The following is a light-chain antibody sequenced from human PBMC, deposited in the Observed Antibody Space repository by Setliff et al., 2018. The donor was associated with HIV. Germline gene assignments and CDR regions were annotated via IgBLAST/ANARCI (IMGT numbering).Light chain of an antibody. CDR3: CAYAGSYV. J-gene: IGLJ1*01. CDR2: EVS. V-gene: IGLV2-23*02. CDR1: SSDVGRFKL. Sequence: SVLTQPASVSGSPGQSITIPCTGTSSDVGRFKLVSWYQQYPGKAPKVLIYEVSKRPSGISGRFSGSVSGNAASLTISGLQAEDEADYYCCAYAGSYVFGSGTKVTVL.